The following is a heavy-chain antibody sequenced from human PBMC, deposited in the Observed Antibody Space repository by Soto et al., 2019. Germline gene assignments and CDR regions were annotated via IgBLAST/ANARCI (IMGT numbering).Heavy chain of an antibody. V-gene: IGHV1-18*01. D-gene: IGHD3-16*01. Sequence: QVQWVQSGVDVKKPGASVKVSCKAMGYTFTNYGLSWARQAPGEGLEWMGWISAYNGHTKYAQKVQDRLTMTTDTSASTAYLELRSLRSDDTAVYYCVRGDGGYFGHWGQVTLVLVSS. CDR1: GYTFTNYG. J-gene: IGHJ4*02. CDR2: ISAYNGHT. CDR3: VRGDGGYFGH.